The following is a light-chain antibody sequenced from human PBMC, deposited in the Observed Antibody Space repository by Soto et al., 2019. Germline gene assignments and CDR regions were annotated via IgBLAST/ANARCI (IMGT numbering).Light chain of an antibody. CDR3: QQYDSSPRT. V-gene: IGKV3-20*01. J-gene: IGKJ1*01. CDR2: GAS. CDR1: QSVSSGY. Sequence: EIVFSQSACTLSLSPGERATLFCRASQSVSSGYLAWYQQKPGQAPRLLIYGASNRATGIPDRFSGSGSGTDFILTISRLEPEDFAVYYCQQYDSSPRTFGQGSMV.